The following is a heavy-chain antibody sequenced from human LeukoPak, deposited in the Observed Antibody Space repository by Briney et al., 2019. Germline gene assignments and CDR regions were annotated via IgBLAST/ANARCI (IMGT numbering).Heavy chain of an antibody. CDR1: GFTVSSNY. CDR3: ARGFSSGWLEDFDY. J-gene: IGHJ4*02. D-gene: IGHD6-19*01. V-gene: IGHV3-21*01. Sequence: GGSLRLSCAASGFTVSSNYMSWVRQAPGKGLEWVSSISSSSSYIYYADSVKGRFTISRDNAKNSLYLQMNSLRAEDTAVYYCARGFSSGWLEDFDYWGQGTLVTVSS. CDR2: ISSSSSYI.